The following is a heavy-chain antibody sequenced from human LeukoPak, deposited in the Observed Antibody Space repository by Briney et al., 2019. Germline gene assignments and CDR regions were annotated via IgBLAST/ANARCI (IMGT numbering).Heavy chain of an antibody. J-gene: IGHJ4*02. D-gene: IGHD3-3*01. CDR1: GFTFSAYA. CDR2: ISYDGSNK. Sequence: PGGSLSLSCAASGFTFSAYAMHWLRQAPGKGLEWVAVISYDGSNKYYGDSLKGRFTINRDNSTNTLYLQMNSLRAEDTAVYYCARLRFPFDYWGQGTLVTVSS. V-gene: IGHV3-30*07. CDR3: ARLRFPFDY.